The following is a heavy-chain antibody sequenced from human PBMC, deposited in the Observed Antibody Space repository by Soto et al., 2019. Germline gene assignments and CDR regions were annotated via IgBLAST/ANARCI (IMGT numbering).Heavy chain of an antibody. D-gene: IGHD6-13*01. J-gene: IGHJ4*02. V-gene: IGHV3-53*01. CDR1: GFTVNTKH. Sequence: EVELVESGGGLIQPGGSLRLSCAASGFTVNTKHMSWVRQAPGKGLEWVSVFYSGGDTNYADSVKGRFTISRDSAKNTLYLCMISLRLDDTALYYCVGAMGSGSTAGVYWGQGTLVTVSS. CDR3: VGAMGSGSTAGVY. CDR2: FYSGGDT.